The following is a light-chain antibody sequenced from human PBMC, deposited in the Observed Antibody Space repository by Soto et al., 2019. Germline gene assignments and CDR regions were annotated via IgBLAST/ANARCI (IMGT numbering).Light chain of an antibody. CDR3: SSYTTSTSFIL. CDR1: KLGDKY. CDR2: QDS. Sequence: SYELTQPPSVSVSPGQTASITCSGDKLGDKYACWYQQKPGQSPVLVIYQDSKRPSGIPERFSGSNSGNTASLTISGVQAEDEAYYYCSSYTTSTSFILFGGGTKLTVL. V-gene: IGLV3-1*01. J-gene: IGLJ2*01.